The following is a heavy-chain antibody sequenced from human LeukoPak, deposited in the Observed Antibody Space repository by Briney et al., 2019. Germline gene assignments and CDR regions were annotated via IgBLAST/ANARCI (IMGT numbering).Heavy chain of an antibody. CDR2: ISTYTGKT. CDR1: GYTFTNYG. J-gene: IGHJ5*02. V-gene: IGHV1-18*01. Sequence: ASVKVSCKASGYTFTNYGISWVRQAPGQGLEWMGWISTYTGKTNCTQKVQDRVTMTRDTSTSTAYMELRSLRSDDTAVYYCARGSFNIVVVPAAIAGWFDPWGQGTLVTVSS. CDR3: ARGSFNIVVVPAAIAGWFDP. D-gene: IGHD2-2*02.